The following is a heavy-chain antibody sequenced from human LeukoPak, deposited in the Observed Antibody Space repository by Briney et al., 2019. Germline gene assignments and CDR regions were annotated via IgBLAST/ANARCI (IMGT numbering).Heavy chain of an antibody. Sequence: ASVKVSCKASGYIFTNFGISWVRQARGQGLEWMGWISGYNGNTKYVQKFQGRVTMNTDTSTSTAYMELRSLRSDDTAVYYCARGQYYYDSSGYQNWFDPWGQGTLVTVSS. J-gene: IGHJ5*02. CDR1: GYIFTNFG. CDR2: ISGYNGNT. D-gene: IGHD3-22*01. V-gene: IGHV1-18*01. CDR3: ARGQYYYDSSGYQNWFDP.